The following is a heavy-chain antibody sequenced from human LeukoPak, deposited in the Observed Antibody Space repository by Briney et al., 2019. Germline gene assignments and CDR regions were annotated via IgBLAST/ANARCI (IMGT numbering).Heavy chain of an antibody. CDR2: IYTSGST. V-gene: IGHV4-61*02. Sequence: PSETLSLTCTVSGGSISSGSYYWSWIRQPAGKGLEWIGRIYTSGSTNYNPSLKSRVTISVDTSKNQFSLKLSSVTAAGTAVYYCARGDWDYYYYMDVWGKGTTVTISS. J-gene: IGHJ6*03. CDR1: GGSISSGSYY. CDR3: ARGDWDYYYYMDV. D-gene: IGHD2-21*01.